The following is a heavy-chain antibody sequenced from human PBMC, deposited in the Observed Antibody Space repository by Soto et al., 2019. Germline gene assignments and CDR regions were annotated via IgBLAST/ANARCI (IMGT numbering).Heavy chain of an antibody. CDR2: ISAYNGNT. J-gene: IGHJ4*02. Sequence: ASVKVSCKASGYTFTSYGISWVRQAPGQGLEWMGCISAYNGNTNYAQKLQGRVTMTTDTSTSTAYMELRSLRSDDTAVYYCARDHYYDILTGVDYWGQGTLVTVSS. V-gene: IGHV1-18*04. CDR1: GYTFTSYG. D-gene: IGHD3-9*01. CDR3: ARDHYYDILTGVDY.